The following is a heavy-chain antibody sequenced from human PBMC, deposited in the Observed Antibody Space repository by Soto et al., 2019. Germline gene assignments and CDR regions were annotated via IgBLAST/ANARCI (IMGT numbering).Heavy chain of an antibody. CDR2: IYHSGTT. CDR1: GGRISDKW. J-gene: IGHJ4*02. CDR3: ARHVAVPRTRGFDY. V-gene: IGHV4-4*02. Sequence: QVQLQESGPGLVKPSGTLSLTCAVAGGRISDKWSSWVPQAPGKGLEWIGEIYHSGTTYYNPSLKGRVIIMVDKSASQISLTLSSVTAADTAVYYCARHVAVPRTRGFDYWGQGALVAVSS. D-gene: IGHD2-15*01.